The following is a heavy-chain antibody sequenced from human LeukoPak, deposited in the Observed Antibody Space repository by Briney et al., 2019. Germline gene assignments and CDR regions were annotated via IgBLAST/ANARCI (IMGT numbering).Heavy chain of an antibody. J-gene: IGHJ6*02. CDR3: ARGVGSSWPQYYYYGMDV. V-gene: IGHV1-24*01. D-gene: IGHD6-13*01. Sequence: ASVKVSCKVSRNTLTDLFIHWVRRAPGKGLEWMGGFDPEGSETIYAFRFQDRLAMTVDTSSDTASMELSRLTVFDTAVYYCARGVGSSWPQYYYYGMDVWGQGTTVTVSS. CDR1: RNTLTDLF. CDR2: FDPEGSET.